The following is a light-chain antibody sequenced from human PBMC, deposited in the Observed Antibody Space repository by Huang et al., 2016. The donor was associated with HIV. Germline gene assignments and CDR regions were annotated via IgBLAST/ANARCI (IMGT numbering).Light chain of an antibody. CDR3: QQSYSTPLT. CDR1: QSISSY. CDR2: AAS. V-gene: IGKV1-39*01. J-gene: IGKJ4*01. Sequence: DIQMTQSPSSLSASVGDRVTITCRAIQSISSYLNWYQQKPGKAPKLLIYAASSLQSGVPSRFSCSGSGTDFTLTVSNLQPEDFAAYYCQQSYSTPLTFGRGTKVEIK.